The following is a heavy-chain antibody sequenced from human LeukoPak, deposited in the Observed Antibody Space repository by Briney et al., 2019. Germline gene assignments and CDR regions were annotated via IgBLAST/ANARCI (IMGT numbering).Heavy chain of an antibody. CDR1: GATFSDST. D-gene: IGHD2-2*01. Sequence: ASVKVSCKVSGATFSDSTLSWVRQVPGQGLEWMGGIISISGSPNYAQGFQGRVTFTTDESTSTAYMELRSLTSEDTAVYYCARVVPAANYYYYYMDVWGKGTTVTVSS. CDR3: ARVVPAANYYYYYMDV. V-gene: IGHV1-69*05. J-gene: IGHJ6*03. CDR2: IISISGSP.